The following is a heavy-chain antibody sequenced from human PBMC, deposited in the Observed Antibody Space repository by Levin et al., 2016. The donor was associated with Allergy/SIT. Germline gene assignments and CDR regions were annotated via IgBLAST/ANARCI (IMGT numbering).Heavy chain of an antibody. J-gene: IGHJ6*02. CDR2: IIPIFGTA. V-gene: IGHV1-69*01. D-gene: IGHD5-12*01. Sequence: WVRQAPGQGLEWMGGIIPIFGTANYAQKFQGRVTITADESTSTAYMELSSLRSEDTAVYYCARDPVDIVATTSSPYGMDVWGQGTTVTVSS. CDR3: ARDPVDIVATTSSPYGMDV.